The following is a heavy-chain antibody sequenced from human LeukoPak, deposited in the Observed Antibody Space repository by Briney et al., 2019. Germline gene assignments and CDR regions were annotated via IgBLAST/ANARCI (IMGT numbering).Heavy chain of an antibody. CDR1: GFTFSSYS. J-gene: IGHJ6*02. Sequence: GGSLRLSCAASGFTFSSYSMNWVRQAPGKGLEWVSYISSSSSTIYYADSVKGRFTISRDNAKNSLYLQMNSLRAEDTAVYYCARDPRRWELYYYYYGMDVWGQGTTVTVSS. D-gene: IGHD1-26*01. V-gene: IGHV3-48*04. CDR2: ISSSSSTI. CDR3: ARDPRRWELYYYYYGMDV.